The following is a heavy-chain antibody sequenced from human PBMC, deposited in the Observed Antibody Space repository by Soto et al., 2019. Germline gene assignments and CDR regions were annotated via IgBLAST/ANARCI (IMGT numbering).Heavy chain of an antibody. CDR1: GFTFSNAW. Sequence: EVQLVESGGGLVKPGGSLRLSCAASGFTFSNAWMSWVRQAPGKGLEWVGRIKSKTDGGTTDYAAPVKGRITISRDDSKNTLYLQMNSLKTEDTAVYYCTTARDDYIWGSYRRLDYWGQGTLVTVSS. J-gene: IGHJ4*02. CDR2: IKSKTDGGTT. D-gene: IGHD3-16*02. V-gene: IGHV3-15*01. CDR3: TTARDDYIWGSYRRLDY.